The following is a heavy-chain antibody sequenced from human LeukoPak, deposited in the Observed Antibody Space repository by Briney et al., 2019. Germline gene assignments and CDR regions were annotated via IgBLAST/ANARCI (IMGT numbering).Heavy chain of an antibody. CDR3: ARDWGVEARPGYMDV. J-gene: IGHJ6*03. V-gene: IGHV6-1*01. CDR2: TYCRSKWYN. Sequence: SQTLSLTCAISGDSVSSNSAAWNWIRQSPSRGLEWLGRTYCRSKWYNDYAVSVKSRITINPDTSKNQFSLQLNSVTAADTAVYFCARDWGVEARPGYMDVWGKGTTVTVSS. CDR1: GDSVSSNSAA. D-gene: IGHD6-6*01.